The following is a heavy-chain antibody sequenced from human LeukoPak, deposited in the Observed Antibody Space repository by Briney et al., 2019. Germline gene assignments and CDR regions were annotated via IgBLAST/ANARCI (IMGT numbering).Heavy chain of an antibody. CDR3: ARMIGLGEVSPYFDY. CDR1: GCGFTTYW. D-gene: IGHD3-16*02. V-gene: IGHV5-51*01. J-gene: IGHJ4*02. Sequence: GESLKISCKGAGCGFTTYWIAWVRRMPGKGVEGMGIIYPRDSDIRYNPPFQGQVTISADKSISTAYLQWSSLKASDTAMYYCARMIGLGEVSPYFDYWGQGTLVTVSS. CDR2: IYPRDSDI.